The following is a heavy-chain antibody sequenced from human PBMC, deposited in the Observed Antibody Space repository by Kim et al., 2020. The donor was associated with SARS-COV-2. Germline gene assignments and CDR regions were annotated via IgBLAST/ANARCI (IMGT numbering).Heavy chain of an antibody. CDR1: GFTFSKAW. J-gene: IGHJ4*02. D-gene: IGHD1-20*01. Sequence: GGSLRLSCAVSGFTFSKAWMSWVRQAPGKGLEWIARIKTKSDDKSTDYAAPARGRFIISRDDSRSILNLQMNSLKSEDTAVYYCTTLPGYNSDYWGQGTLVTVSS. V-gene: IGHV3-15*01. CDR2: IKTKSDDKST. CDR3: TTLPGYNSDY.